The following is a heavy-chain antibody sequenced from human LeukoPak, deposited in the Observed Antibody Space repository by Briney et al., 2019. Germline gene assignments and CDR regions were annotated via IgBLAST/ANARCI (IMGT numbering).Heavy chain of an antibody. Sequence: GGSLRLSCEASGFTFSGYVMHWVRQAPGKGLEWVALIWFDGSDKYYADSVKGRFTISRDNSKNTLYLQMNSLRAEDTAVYYCAKERGYQSYYYYMDVWGKGTTVTVSS. CDR2: IWFDGSDK. V-gene: IGHV3-33*06. J-gene: IGHJ6*03. CDR3: AKERGYQSYYYYMDV. D-gene: IGHD6-13*01. CDR1: GFTFSGYV.